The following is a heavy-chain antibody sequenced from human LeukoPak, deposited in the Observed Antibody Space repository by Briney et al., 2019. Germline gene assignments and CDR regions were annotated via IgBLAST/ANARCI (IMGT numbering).Heavy chain of an antibody. D-gene: IGHD3-22*01. CDR2: ISGSGGST. J-gene: IGHJ3*01. CDR1: GFTFSSYA. V-gene: IGHV3-23*01. CDR3: AKQYYYDSSGYYYTNSNAFDV. Sequence: GGSLRLSCAASGFTFSSYAMSWVRQAPGKGLEWVSAISGSGGSTYYADSVKGRFTISRDNSKNTLFLQMNSLRAEDTALYYCAKQYYYDSSGYYYTNSNAFDVWGQGTMVTVSS.